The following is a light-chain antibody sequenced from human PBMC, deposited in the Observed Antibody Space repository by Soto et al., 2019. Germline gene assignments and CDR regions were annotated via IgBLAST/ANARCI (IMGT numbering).Light chain of an antibody. Sequence: EIVMTQSLATLSVSPGERAILSCRASQSVGRNLAWYQQKPGQAPRLLIYGASTRATGVPARFSGSGSGTEFTLTISSLQSEDFAVYYCQQYNKWPPWTFGQGTKVEIK. CDR3: QQYNKWPPWT. J-gene: IGKJ1*01. CDR2: GAS. CDR1: QSVGRN. V-gene: IGKV3-15*01.